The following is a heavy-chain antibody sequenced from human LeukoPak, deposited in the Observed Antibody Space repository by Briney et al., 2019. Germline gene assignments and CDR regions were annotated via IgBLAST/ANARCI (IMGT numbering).Heavy chain of an antibody. D-gene: IGHD3-16*01. Sequence: GGSLRLSCAASGFTFSDYGMNWVRQAPGKGLEGVAVIWYDASNKYYADSVKGRFTISRDNSKNTLYLQMNSLRAEDTAVYYCARGAYSGDYWGEGTLVTVSS. CDR2: IWYDASNK. J-gene: IGHJ4*02. V-gene: IGHV3-33*01. CDR1: GFTFSDYG. CDR3: ARGAYSGDY.